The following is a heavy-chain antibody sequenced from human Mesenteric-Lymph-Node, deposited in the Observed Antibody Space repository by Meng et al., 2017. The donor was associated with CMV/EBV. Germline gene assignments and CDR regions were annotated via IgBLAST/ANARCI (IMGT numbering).Heavy chain of an antibody. CDR1: GFTFSSYA. J-gene: IGHJ6*02. CDR3: VKADGYSVYDYLGMDV. D-gene: IGHD5-24*01. Sequence: GESLKISCAASGFTFSSYALSWVRQAPGKGLAWVSGITSGDNTYYADSVKGRFTTSRDNSKNTVFLQMNSLRVDDTAVYHCVKADGYSVYDYLGMDVWGQGTTVTVSS. V-gene: IGHV3-23*01. CDR2: ITSGDNT.